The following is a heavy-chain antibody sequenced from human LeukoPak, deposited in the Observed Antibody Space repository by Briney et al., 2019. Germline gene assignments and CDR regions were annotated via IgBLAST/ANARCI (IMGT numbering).Heavy chain of an antibody. D-gene: IGHD2-2*01. J-gene: IGHJ4*02. CDR2: IYSDGRT. CDR1: GFTVSSTY. V-gene: IGHV3-53*01. CDR3: ARGGYQLLPLDY. Sequence: GGSLRLSCTASGFTVSSTYMSWVRQAPGKGLEWVSVIYSDGRTYYTDSVKGRFTISRDNSKNTLYLQMNSLRAEDTAVYYCARGGYQLLPLDYWGQGTLVTVSS.